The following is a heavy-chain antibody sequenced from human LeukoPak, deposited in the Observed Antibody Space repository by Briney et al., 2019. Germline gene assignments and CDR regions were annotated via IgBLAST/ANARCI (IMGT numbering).Heavy chain of an antibody. V-gene: IGHV3-23*01. CDR3: AKASGYGDYGYYSYYIDV. J-gene: IGHJ6*03. Sequence: PGGSLRLSCAASGFTFSIYWMSWVRQAPGKGLEWVSSISGSGGTTYYTDSVKGRFTISRDNSMKTLFLQMNSLRAEDTAVYYCAKASGYGDYGYYSYYIDVWGKGTTVTISS. CDR2: ISGSGGTT. D-gene: IGHD4-17*01. CDR1: GFTFSIYW.